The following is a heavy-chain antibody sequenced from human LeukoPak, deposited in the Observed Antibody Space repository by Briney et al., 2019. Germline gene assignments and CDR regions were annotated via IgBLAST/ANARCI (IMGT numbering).Heavy chain of an antibody. J-gene: IGHJ6*02. CDR1: GGSISNGGYY. CDR3: ARFVVVPADHSDYYGMDV. V-gene: IGHV4-31*03. Sequence: SQTLSLTCTVSGGSISNGGYYWIWIRQHPGKGLEWIGKIFYSGTTHYNPSLTSRVSISIDTSKNQFSLRLNSVTAADTAVYYYARFVVVPADHSDYYGMDVWGQGTTVTVSS. CDR2: IFYSGTT. D-gene: IGHD2-2*01.